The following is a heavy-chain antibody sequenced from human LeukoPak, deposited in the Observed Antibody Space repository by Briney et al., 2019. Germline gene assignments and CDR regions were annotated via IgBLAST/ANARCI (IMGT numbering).Heavy chain of an antibody. CDR1: GYTFTSYY. CDR2: INPSGGST. J-gene: IGHJ4*02. D-gene: IGHD2-15*01. CDR3: ARVGSGTPGDY. V-gene: IGHV1-46*01. Sequence: GASVKVSCKASGYTFTSYYMHWVRQAPGQGLEGMGLINPSGGSTIYAQKFQGRVTMTRDTSTSTVYMELSSLRSEDTAVYYCARVGSGTPGDYWGQGTMVTVSS.